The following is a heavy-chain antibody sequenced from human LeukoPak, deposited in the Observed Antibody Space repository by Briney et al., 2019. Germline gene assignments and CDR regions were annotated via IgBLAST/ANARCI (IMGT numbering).Heavy chain of an antibody. J-gene: IGHJ5*02. CDR2: IKQDGSEK. Sequence: PGGSLRLSCAASGFTFSSYWMSWVRQAPGKGLEWVANIKQDGSEKYYVDSVKGRFTISRDNAKNSLYLQMNSLRAEDTAVYYCARGGGILTGYTNTQLNWFDPWGQGTLVTVSS. CDR3: ARGGGILTGYTNTQLNWFDP. CDR1: GFTFSSYW. V-gene: IGHV3-7*01. D-gene: IGHD3-9*01.